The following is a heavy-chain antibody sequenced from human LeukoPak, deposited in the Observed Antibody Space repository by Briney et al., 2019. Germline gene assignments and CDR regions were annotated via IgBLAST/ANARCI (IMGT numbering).Heavy chain of an antibody. J-gene: IGHJ4*02. Sequence: SGHTLAHPSETLTLSCTFSGCSLTPSGVGGGWIHQPQGKALEWLAHIYWDDDKRYSPSLKTSLTMTKDTSKNQVVLTITNMDPVDTATSYCAHPALSGRTTVYYFDYWGQGTVDTVCS. CDR2: IYWDDDK. CDR1: GCSLTPSGVG. D-gene: IGHD4-17*01. V-gene: IGHV2-5*02. CDR3: AHPALSGRTTVYYFDY.